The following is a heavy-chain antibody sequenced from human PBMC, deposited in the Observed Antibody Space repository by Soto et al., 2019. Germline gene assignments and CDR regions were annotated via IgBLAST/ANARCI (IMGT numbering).Heavy chain of an antibody. V-gene: IGHV3-74*01. D-gene: IGHD1-26*01. CDR3: ARGQEGGSYFLGFDI. CDR1: GFTFSSHW. CDR2: INSDGSTT. Sequence: EVQLVESGGGLVQPGGSLRLSCAASGFTFSSHWMHWVRQVPGKGLVWVSRINSDGSTTTYADSVKGRFTISRDNAKNTLYLQMNSLRAEDTAVYSCARGQEGGSYFLGFDIWGQGTMVTVSS. J-gene: IGHJ3*02.